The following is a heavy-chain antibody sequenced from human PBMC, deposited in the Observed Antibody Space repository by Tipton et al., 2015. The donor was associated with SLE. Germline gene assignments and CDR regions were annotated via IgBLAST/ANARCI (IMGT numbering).Heavy chain of an antibody. CDR1: GGSISSSSYY. V-gene: IGHV4-39*07. Sequence: LRLSCTVSGGSISSSSYYWGWIRQPPGKGLEWIGSIYYSGSTYYNPSLKSRVTISVDTSKNQFSPKLSSVTAADTAVYYCARHIPGGSSWHYYYYYGMDVWGQGTTVTVSS. D-gene: IGHD6-13*01. CDR2: IYYSGST. CDR3: ARHIPGGSSWHYYYYYGMDV. J-gene: IGHJ6*02.